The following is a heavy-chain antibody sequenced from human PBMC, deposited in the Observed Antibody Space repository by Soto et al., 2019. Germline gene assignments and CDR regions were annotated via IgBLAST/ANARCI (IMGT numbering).Heavy chain of an antibody. CDR1: GYTFTSYY. Sequence: QVQLVQSGAEVKKPGASVKVSCKASGYTFTSYYMHWVRQAPGQGLEWMGIINPSVGSTSYAQKFQGRVTMTRDTSTSTVYMELSSLRSEDTAVYYCARGDMITFGGVIVDAFDIWGQGTMVTVSS. J-gene: IGHJ3*02. V-gene: IGHV1-46*03. D-gene: IGHD3-16*02. CDR3: ARGDMITFGGVIVDAFDI. CDR2: INPSVGST.